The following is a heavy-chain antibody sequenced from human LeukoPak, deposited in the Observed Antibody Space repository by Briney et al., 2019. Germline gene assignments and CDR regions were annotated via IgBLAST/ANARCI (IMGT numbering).Heavy chain of an antibody. Sequence: GGSLRLSCVASGFTFSSYGMDWVRQAPGKGLEWVAFIRFDGSNKHYAESVKGRFTISRDNSKNTLYLQMNNLRPEDTAVYYCVRDRREAADGTYFDYWGQGTLVTVSS. CDR2: IRFDGSNK. CDR1: GFTFSSYG. J-gene: IGHJ4*02. D-gene: IGHD6-13*01. CDR3: VRDRREAADGTYFDY. V-gene: IGHV3-30*02.